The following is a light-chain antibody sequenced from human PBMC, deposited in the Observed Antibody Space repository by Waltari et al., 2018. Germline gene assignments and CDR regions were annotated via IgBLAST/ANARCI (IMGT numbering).Light chain of an antibody. CDR1: SLDVGGYDF. Sequence: QSALTQPASVSGSPGQSITISCTGSSLDVGGYDFVSWYRQHPGKAPKVVIFDVNNRTSGVSGRCSGSKSGNTASLTISGLQAEDEGDYYCTSYTSRHTLVFGGGTKVTVL. J-gene: IGLJ1*01. CDR2: DVN. CDR3: TSYTSRHTLV. V-gene: IGLV2-14*01.